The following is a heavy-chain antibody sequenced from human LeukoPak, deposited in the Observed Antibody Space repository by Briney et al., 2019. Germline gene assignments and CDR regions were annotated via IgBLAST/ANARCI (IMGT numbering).Heavy chain of an antibody. V-gene: IGHV4-59*01. Sequence: PSETLSLTCTVSGGSISSYYWSWIRQPPGKGLEWIGYIYYSGSTNYNPSLKSRVTTSVDTSKNRFSLKLSSVTAADTAVYYCARGYSYGYYYYMDVWGKGTPVTVSS. CDR2: IYYSGST. D-gene: IGHD5-18*01. J-gene: IGHJ6*03. CDR3: ARGYSYGYYYYMDV. CDR1: GGSISSYY.